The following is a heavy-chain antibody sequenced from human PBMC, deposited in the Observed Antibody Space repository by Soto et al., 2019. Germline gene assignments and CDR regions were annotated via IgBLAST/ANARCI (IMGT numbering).Heavy chain of an antibody. CDR2: IYWDDDK. D-gene: IGHD1-26*01. Sequence: QIILKESDPPLVKPTQTLTLTCTFSGFYLSTSGVGVGWIRQPPGKALEWLALIYWDDDKRYSPSLRSRLTITKDISKHQVVLTMTNMDPVDTATYYCAHLNSGRYYFDYWGQGTLVTVSS. CDR3: AHLNSGRYYFDY. J-gene: IGHJ4*02. CDR1: GFYLSTSGVG. V-gene: IGHV2-5*02.